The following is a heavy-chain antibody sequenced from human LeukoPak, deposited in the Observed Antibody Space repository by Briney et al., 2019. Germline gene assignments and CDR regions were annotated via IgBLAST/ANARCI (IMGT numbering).Heavy chain of an antibody. Sequence: GSLRLSCAASGFTFSNYWMHWVRQAPGKGLVWVSRINSDGSATNYADSVKGRFTISRDNAKNTLYLQMNSLRAEDTAVYYCAKAALWFGSLYYFDYWGQGTLVTVSS. J-gene: IGHJ4*02. V-gene: IGHV3-74*01. CDR2: INSDGSAT. CDR1: GFTFSNYW. D-gene: IGHD3-10*01. CDR3: AKAALWFGSLYYFDY.